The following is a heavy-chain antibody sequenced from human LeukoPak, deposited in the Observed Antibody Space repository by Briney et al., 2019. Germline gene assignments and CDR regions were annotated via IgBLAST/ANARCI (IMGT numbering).Heavy chain of an antibody. V-gene: IGHV3-21*01. J-gene: IGHJ4*02. CDR1: GLTFNIYI. CDR3: ASDRRHTNSGFDD. D-gene: IGHD1-1*01. Sequence: GCSLSLSCSPSGLTFNIYILNWVRQAPGKGLEWVSSITSTSTYIYYADSVKGRFTISRDNAQNSLYLQMNSLRAEDTDVYYCASDRRHTNSGFDDWGQRTLVTVSS. CDR2: ITSTSTYI.